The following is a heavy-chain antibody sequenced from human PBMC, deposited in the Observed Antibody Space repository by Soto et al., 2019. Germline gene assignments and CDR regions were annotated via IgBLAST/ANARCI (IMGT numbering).Heavy chain of an antibody. CDR2: ISTYNGNT. CDR3: ARGPTYYYDNSGNYFLDY. V-gene: IGHV1-18*01. J-gene: IGHJ4*02. Sequence: QVQLVQSGAEVKKPGASVKVSCKASGYTFTTYGMSWVRQAPGQGLDWMGWISTYNGNTKSAERLQGRVTMTTDTTTSKAYMELRSLRSDDTAVYYCARGPTYYYDNSGNYFLDYWGQGTLVTVSS. D-gene: IGHD3-22*01. CDR1: GYTFTTYG.